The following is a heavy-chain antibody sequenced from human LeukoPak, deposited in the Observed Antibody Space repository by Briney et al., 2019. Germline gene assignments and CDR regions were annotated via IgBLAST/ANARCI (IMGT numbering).Heavy chain of an antibody. CDR3: ARGEHFGVADY. CDR2: INHSGST. J-gene: IGHJ4*02. V-gene: IGHV4-34*01. D-gene: IGHD3-3*01. Sequence: PSETLSLTCAVYGGSFSGYYWSWIRQPPGKGLEWIGEINHSGSTNYNPSLKSRVTISVDTSKNQFSLKLSSVTAADTAVYYCARGEHFGVADYWGQGTLVTVSS. CDR1: GGSFSGYY.